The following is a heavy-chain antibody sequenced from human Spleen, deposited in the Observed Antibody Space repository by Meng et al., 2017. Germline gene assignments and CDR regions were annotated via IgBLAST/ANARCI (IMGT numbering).Heavy chain of an antibody. D-gene: IGHD1-26*01. CDR3: AAAWELLPPGY. CDR1: GFPFSSYA. V-gene: IGHV3-21*01. J-gene: IGHJ4*02. CDR2: ISRSSGYI. Sequence: EVQLVESGGGLVKPGGSLRLSCAASGFPFSSYAMTWVRQAPGKGLEWVSSISRSSGYIYYADSVKGRFTMSRDNAKNTLYLQMNSLRAEGTAVYYCAAAWELLPPGYWGQGTLVTVSS.